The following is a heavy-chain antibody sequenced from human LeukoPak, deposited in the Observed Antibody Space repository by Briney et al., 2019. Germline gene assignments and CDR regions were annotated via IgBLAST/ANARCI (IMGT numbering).Heavy chain of an antibody. CDR2: ISYDGSNK. J-gene: IGHJ3*02. CDR1: GFTFSSYA. D-gene: IGHD6-13*01. Sequence: GGSLRLSCAASGFTFSSYAMHWVRQAPGKGLEWVAVISYDGSNKYYADSVKGRFTISRDNSKNTLYLQMNSLRAEDTAVYYCAHALIAAPWFAFDIWGQGTMVTVSS. CDR3: AHALIAAPWFAFDI. V-gene: IGHV3-30-3*01.